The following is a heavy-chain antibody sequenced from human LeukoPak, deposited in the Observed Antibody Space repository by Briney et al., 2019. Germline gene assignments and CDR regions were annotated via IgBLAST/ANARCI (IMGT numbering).Heavy chain of an antibody. CDR3: VRGPYGSSISNWFDP. J-gene: IGHJ5*02. Sequence: SETLSLTCTVSGGSISSYYWSWIRQPPGKGLEWIGYIYYSGNTNYNPSLKSRVTISVDTSKNQFSLKLSSVTAADTAVYYCVRGPYGSSISNWFDPWGQGLLVTVSS. CDR1: GGSISSYY. V-gene: IGHV4-59*08. CDR2: IYYSGNT. D-gene: IGHD3-10*01.